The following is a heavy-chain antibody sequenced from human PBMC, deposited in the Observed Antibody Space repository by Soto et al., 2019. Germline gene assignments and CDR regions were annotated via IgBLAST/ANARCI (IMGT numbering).Heavy chain of an antibody. J-gene: IGHJ4*02. CDR1: GFTFSSYS. CDR3: ASYPIAAAGYFDY. Sequence: GGSLRLSCAASGFTFSSYSMNWVRQAPGKGLEWVSSISSSSSYIYYADSVKGRFTISRDNAKNSLYLQMNSLRAEDTAVYYCASYPIAAAGYFDYWGQGTLVTVSS. D-gene: IGHD6-13*01. V-gene: IGHV3-21*01. CDR2: ISSSSSYI.